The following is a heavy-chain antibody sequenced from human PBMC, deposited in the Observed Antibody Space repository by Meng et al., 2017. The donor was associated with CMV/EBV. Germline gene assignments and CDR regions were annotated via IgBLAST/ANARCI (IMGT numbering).Heavy chain of an antibody. J-gene: IGHJ5*02. CDR3: AKDMAAAATNWFDP. V-gene: IGHV3-9*01. CDR2: ISWNSGSI. CDR1: GFTFDDYA. D-gene: IGHD6-13*01. Sequence: GGSLRLSCAASGFTFDDYAMHWVRQAPGKGLEWVSGISWNSGSIGYADSVKGRFTISRDNAKNSLYLQMNSLRAEDTALYYCAKDMAAAATNWFDPWGQGTLVTVSS.